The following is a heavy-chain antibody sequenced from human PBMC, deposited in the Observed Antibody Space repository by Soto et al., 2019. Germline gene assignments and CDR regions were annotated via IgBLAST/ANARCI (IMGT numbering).Heavy chain of an antibody. Sequence: SETLSLTCTLSGASISSGGYYWSWIRQLPGKGLEWIGYIYYTGNTRYNPSLKSRLIISVDTSNNYFSLELSSMTAADTAIYYCARGEYTYGPEGNWFGPWGQGILVTVSS. J-gene: IGHJ5*02. CDR1: GASISSGGYY. D-gene: IGHD5-18*01. CDR3: ARGEYTYGPEGNWFGP. CDR2: IYYTGNT. V-gene: IGHV4-31*03.